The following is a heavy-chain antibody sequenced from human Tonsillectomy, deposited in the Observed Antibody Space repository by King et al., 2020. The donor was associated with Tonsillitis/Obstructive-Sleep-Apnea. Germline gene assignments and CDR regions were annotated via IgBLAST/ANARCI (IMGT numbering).Heavy chain of an antibody. D-gene: IGHD3-3*01. Sequence: ITLKESGPTLVKPTQTLTLTCTFSGFSLSTSGVGVGWIRQPPGKALEWLALIYWDDDKRYSPSLKSRLTITKDTSKNQVVLTMTNMDPVDTATYYCAHSPYYEFWSGYYDAFDIWGQGTMVTVSS. CDR1: GFSLSTSGVG. CDR2: IYWDDDK. V-gene: IGHV2-5*02. CDR3: AHSPYYEFWSGYYDAFDI. J-gene: IGHJ3*02.